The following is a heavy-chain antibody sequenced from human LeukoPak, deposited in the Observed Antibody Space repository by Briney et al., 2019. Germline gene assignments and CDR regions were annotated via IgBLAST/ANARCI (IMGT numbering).Heavy chain of an antibody. J-gene: IGHJ6*02. CDR2: VSGRGDST. Sequence: PGGSLRLSCAASGFTFNNYAMTWVRQAPGKGLEWVSAVSGRGDSTYYADSVKGRFTISRDNSKNTLYLQMNRLRAEDTAVYHCAKAPPAATNYYYGMDVWGQGTTVTVSS. CDR1: GFTFNNYA. D-gene: IGHD2-15*01. CDR3: AKAPPAATNYYYGMDV. V-gene: IGHV3-23*01.